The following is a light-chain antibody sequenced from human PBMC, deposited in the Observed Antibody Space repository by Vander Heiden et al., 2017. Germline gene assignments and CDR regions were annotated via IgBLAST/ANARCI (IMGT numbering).Light chain of an antibody. CDR1: QSISSW. J-gene: IGKJ1*01. CDR2: DAS. Sequence: DIQMTQSPSTLSASVGDRVTITCRASQSISSWLAWYQQIPGKAPNLLICDASSLKSGVPSRFSGSGSGTEFTLTISSLQPDDFATYYCQQDNSYSWTFGQGTKVEIK. CDR3: QQDNSYSWT. V-gene: IGKV1-5*01.